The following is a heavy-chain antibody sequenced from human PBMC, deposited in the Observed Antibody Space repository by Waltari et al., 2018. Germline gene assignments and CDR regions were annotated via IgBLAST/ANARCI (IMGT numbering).Heavy chain of an antibody. D-gene: IGHD3-16*01. CDR3: ARDPSGGGMAPNH. J-gene: IGHJ5*02. CDR1: GFTFSSYA. CDR2: ISYDGSNK. Sequence: QVQLVESGGGVVQPGRSLRLSCAASGFTFSSYAMNWVRRAPGKGLEWVAVISYDGSNKYYADSVKGRFTISRDNSKNTLYLQMNSLRAEDTAVYYCARDPSGGGMAPNHWGQGTLVTVSS. V-gene: IGHV3-30-3*01.